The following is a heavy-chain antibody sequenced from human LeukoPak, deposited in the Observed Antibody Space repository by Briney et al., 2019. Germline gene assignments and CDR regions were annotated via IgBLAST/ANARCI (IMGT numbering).Heavy chain of an antibody. J-gene: IGHJ4*02. V-gene: IGHV3-11*04. Sequence: GGSLRLSCAASGFDFSESYMSWVRQAPGKGLEWISYMDGSGEIIHYASSVRGRFTISRDNAKESLYLQMNSLRAEDTALYYCARLSIIKYRPEGYFDHWGQGTLATVSS. CDR1: GFDFSESY. CDR2: MDGSGEII. D-gene: IGHD3-10*01. CDR3: ARLSIIKYRPEGYFDH.